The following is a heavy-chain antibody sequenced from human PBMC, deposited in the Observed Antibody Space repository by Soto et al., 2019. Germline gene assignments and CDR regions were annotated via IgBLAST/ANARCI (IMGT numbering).Heavy chain of an antibody. V-gene: IGHV4-39*01. Sequence: SETLSLTCTVSGGSISGSTYYWGWIRQPPGKGLEYIGSTYYSGRTYYNPSLKSRVTVSVDTSKNQFSLKLSSVTAADTAVYYCARRESYDILTGYYHFDYWGQGTLVTVST. J-gene: IGHJ4*02. CDR1: GGSISGSTYY. CDR3: ARRESYDILTGYYHFDY. D-gene: IGHD3-9*01. CDR2: TYYSGRT.